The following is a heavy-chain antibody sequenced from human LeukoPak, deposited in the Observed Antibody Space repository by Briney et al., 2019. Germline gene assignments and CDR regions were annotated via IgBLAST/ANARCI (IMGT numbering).Heavy chain of an antibody. CDR2: SSSSSSYT. D-gene: IGHD3-22*01. CDR1: GFTVSSNH. J-gene: IGHJ4*02. Sequence: GGSLRLSCAASGFTVSSNHMSWVRRAPGKGREWVSYSSSSSSYTNYADSVKGRFTISRDNSKNTLYLQMNSLRADDTAVYYCVRGVGLYDSIGYFDYWGPGTLLIVSS. CDR3: VRGVGLYDSIGYFDY. V-gene: IGHV3-11*06.